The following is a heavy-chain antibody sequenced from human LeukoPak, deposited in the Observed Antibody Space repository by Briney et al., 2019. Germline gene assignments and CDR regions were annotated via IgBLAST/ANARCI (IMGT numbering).Heavy chain of an antibody. CDR3: ARLIAVADFYFDY. V-gene: IGHV4-34*01. J-gene: IGHJ4*02. CDR2: INHSGST. D-gene: IGHD6-19*01. CDR1: GGSFSGYY. Sequence: SETLSLTCAVYGGSFSGYYWSWIRQPPEKGLEWIGEINHSGSTNYNPSLKSRVTLSVDTSKNQFSLKLSSVTAADTAVYYCARLIAVADFYFDYWGQGTLVTVSS.